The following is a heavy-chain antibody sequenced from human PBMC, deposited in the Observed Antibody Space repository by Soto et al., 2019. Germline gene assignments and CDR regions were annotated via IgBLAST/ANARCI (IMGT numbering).Heavy chain of an antibody. D-gene: IGHD1-26*01. CDR2: IYYSGST. J-gene: IGHJ5*02. CDR3: ARAVVGATRVPWFDP. CDR1: GGSISSGGYY. Sequence: TLSLTCTVSGGSISSGGYYWSWIRQHPGKGLEWIGYIYYSGSTYYNPSLKSRVTISVDTSKNQFSLKLSSVTAADTAVYYCARAVVGATRVPWFDPWGQGTLVTSPQ. V-gene: IGHV4-31*03.